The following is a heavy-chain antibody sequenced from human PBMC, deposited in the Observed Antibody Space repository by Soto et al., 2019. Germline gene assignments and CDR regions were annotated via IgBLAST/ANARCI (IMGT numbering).Heavy chain of an antibody. Sequence: EVQLVESGGGLVQPGGSLRLSCAASGFTFSSYSMNWVRQAPGKGREWVSYISSSSSTIYYADSVKGRFTISRDNAKNSLYLQMYSLRDADAGGYYRARDLDGPMGDPWGQRFLVTLAS. D-gene: IGHD2-8*01. CDR1: GFTFSSYS. CDR3: ARDLDGPMGDP. J-gene: IGHJ5*02. CDR2: ISSSSSTI. V-gene: IGHV3-48*02.